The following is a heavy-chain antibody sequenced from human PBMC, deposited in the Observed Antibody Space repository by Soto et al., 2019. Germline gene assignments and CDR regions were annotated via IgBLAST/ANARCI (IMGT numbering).Heavy chain of an antibody. CDR2: ISYDGSNK. V-gene: IGHV3-30*18. CDR1: GFTFSSYG. CDR3: AKDPYPDGRGGPRFDY. D-gene: IGHD3-10*01. Sequence: PGGSLRLSCAASGFTFSSYGMHWVRQAPGKGLEWVAVISYDGSNKYYADSVKGRFTISRDNSKSTLYLQMNSLRAEDTAVYYCAKDPYPDGRGGPRFDYWGQGTLVNASS. J-gene: IGHJ4*02.